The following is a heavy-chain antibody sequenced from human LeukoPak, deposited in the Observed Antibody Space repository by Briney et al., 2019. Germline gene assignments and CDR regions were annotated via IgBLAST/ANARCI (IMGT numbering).Heavy chain of an antibody. CDR1: GYTFTSYG. CDR3: ARSVGPESRGYDSSGYYPWYFDY. V-gene: IGHV1-18*01. Sequence: GASVKVSCKASGYTFTSYGISWVRQAPGQGLEWMGWISAYNGNTNYAQKLQGRVTMTTDTSTGTAYMELRSLRSDDTAVYYCARSVGPESRGYDSSGYYPWYFDYWGQGTLVTVSS. J-gene: IGHJ4*02. D-gene: IGHD3-22*01. CDR2: ISAYNGNT.